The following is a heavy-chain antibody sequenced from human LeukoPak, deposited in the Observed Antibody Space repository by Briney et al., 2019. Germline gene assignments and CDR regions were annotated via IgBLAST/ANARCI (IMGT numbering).Heavy chain of an antibody. CDR1: EFTFSSYT. CDR3: ARGGGNFDY. V-gene: IGHV3-21*01. CDR2: ISSTSTYI. D-gene: IGHD2-15*01. Sequence: TGGSLRLSCAPSEFTFSSYTINWVRQAPWKGLEWVSSISSTSTYISYADSVKGRFTISRDNAKNSLYLQMNSLRAEDTAVYYCARGGGNFDYWGQGTLVTVSS. J-gene: IGHJ4*02.